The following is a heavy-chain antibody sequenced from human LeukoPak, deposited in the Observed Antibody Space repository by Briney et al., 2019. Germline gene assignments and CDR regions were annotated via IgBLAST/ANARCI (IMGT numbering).Heavy chain of an antibody. CDR1: GYTFTGYY. CDR2: INPNSGGT. CDR3: ARDGSLWFGELFHWFDP. D-gene: IGHD3-10*01. J-gene: IGHJ5*02. Sequence: APVKVSCKASGYTFTGYYMHWVRQAPGQGLEWMGWINPNSGGTNYAQKFQGRVTMTRDTSISTAYMELSRLRSDDTAVYYCARDGSLWFGELFHWFDPWGQGTLVTVSP. V-gene: IGHV1-2*02.